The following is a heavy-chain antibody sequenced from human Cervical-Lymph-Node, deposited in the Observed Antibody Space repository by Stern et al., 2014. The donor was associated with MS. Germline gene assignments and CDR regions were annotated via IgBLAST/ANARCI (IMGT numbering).Heavy chain of an antibody. Sequence: QDQLVQSGGEVKKPGSSVKVSFMASGGRFNNHASSWVRQAPGQGLEWMGGIIPILGAPDYSQKFQGRVTITADESTSTVYMEFSSLRSEDTAMYYCAKGRGSYWFFDLWGRGTLVIVSS. CDR2: IIPILGAP. CDR1: GGRFNNHA. J-gene: IGHJ2*01. D-gene: IGHD1-26*01. CDR3: AKGRGSYWFFDL. V-gene: IGHV1-69*12.